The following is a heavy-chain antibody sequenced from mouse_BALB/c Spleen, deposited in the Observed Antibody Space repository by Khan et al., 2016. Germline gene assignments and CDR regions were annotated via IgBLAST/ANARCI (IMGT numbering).Heavy chain of an antibody. CDR1: GYTFTSYV. CDR2: INPYNDGT. J-gene: IGHJ3*01. CDR3: ASPYAWFAY. Sequence: VQLQQSGPELVKPGASVKMSCKASGYTFTSYVIHWVKQKPGQGLEWIGYINPYNDGTKYNEKFKGKATLPPDKSSSTAYMELSSLTSEDSAVYYGASPYAWFAYWGQGTLVTVSA. V-gene: IGHV1S136*01. D-gene: IGHD2-12*01.